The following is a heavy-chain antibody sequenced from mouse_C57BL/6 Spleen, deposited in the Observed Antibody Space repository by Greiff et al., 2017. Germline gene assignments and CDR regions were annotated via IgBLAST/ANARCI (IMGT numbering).Heavy chain of an antibody. Sequence: QVQLQQPGAELVKPGASVKVSCKASGYTFTSYWMHWVKQRPGQGLEWIGRIHPSDSDTNYNQKFKGKATLTVDKSSSTAYMQLSSLTSEDSAVYYCAILDYYYGSKPTRWGQGTLVTVSA. D-gene: IGHD1-1*01. CDR2: IHPSDSDT. CDR3: AILDYYYGSKPTR. J-gene: IGHJ3*01. CDR1: GYTFTSYW. V-gene: IGHV1-74*01.